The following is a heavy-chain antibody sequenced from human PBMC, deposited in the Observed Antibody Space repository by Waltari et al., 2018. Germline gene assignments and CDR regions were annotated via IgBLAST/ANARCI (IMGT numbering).Heavy chain of an antibody. D-gene: IGHD6-19*01. CDR1: GYTFSTYD. J-gene: IGHJ4*02. CDR3: ARGPRGGWVDY. CDR2: ILTPSGTP. Sequence: QVQLVQSGSELKKPGASVKVSCQTSGYTFSTYDLTWVRRAPGQGLPSMGRILTPSGTPVYARAFTGRVVLSLDTSLSTTYLEISDLRTDDTAVYYCARGPRGGWVDYWGQGTLVTVSP. V-gene: IGHV7-4-1*02.